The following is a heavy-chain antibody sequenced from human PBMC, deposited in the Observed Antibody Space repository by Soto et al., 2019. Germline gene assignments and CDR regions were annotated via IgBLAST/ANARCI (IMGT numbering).Heavy chain of an antibody. Sequence: GGSLRLSCAASGFTVSSNYMSWVRQAPGKGLEWVSVIYSGGSTYYADSVKGRFTISRDNSKNTLYLQMNSLRAEDTAVYYCARVFTGFMTVVLDYYYYMDVWGKGTTVTVSS. CDR2: IYSGGST. V-gene: IGHV3-66*01. D-gene: IGHD3-16*01. J-gene: IGHJ6*03. CDR1: GFTVSSNY. CDR3: ARVFTGFMTVVLDYYYYMDV.